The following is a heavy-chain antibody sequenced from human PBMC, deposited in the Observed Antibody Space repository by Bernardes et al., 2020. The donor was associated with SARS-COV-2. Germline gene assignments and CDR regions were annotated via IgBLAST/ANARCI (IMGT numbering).Heavy chain of an antibody. J-gene: IGHJ4*02. CDR3: AREAYGGFDY. CDR2: IYYSGST. CDR1: GGSISSYY. D-gene: IGHD4-17*01. Sequence: SETLSLTCTVSGGSISSYYWSWIRQPPGKGLEWIGYIYYSGSTNYNPALKSRVTISVDTSKNQFSLKLSSVTAADTAVYYCAREAYGGFDYWGQGTLVTVSS. V-gene: IGHV4-59*01.